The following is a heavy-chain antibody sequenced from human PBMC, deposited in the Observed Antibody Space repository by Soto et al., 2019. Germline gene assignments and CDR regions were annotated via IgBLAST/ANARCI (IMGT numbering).Heavy chain of an antibody. CDR1: GFTFSSYG. J-gene: IGHJ6*02. Sequence: QVQLVESGGGVVQPGRSLRLSCAASGFTFSSYGMHWVRQAPGKGLEWLAIISYDGSNKYYAGSAKGRFTISRDNSKSTLYLQMNSLRPEDTAVYYCAKDRETTTRDLYYYSYPMDVWGQGTTVTVSS. D-gene: IGHD1-26*01. V-gene: IGHV3-30*18. CDR3: AKDRETTTRDLYYYSYPMDV. CDR2: ISYDGSNK.